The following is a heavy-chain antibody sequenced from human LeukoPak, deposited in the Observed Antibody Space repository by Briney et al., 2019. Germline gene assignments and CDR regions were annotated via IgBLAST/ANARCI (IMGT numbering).Heavy chain of an antibody. CDR2: IYYSGST. D-gene: IGHD6-19*01. V-gene: IGHV4-59*08. CDR1: GGSITTDY. Sequence: SSETLSLTCTVSGGSITTDYWSCIRQPPERGLEWIGYIYYSGSTNYNPSLKSRVTMSIDTSKNQFSLKLTSVTAADTAVYYCARHGSDGSFDYWGRGALATVSS. J-gene: IGHJ4*02. CDR3: ARHGSDGSFDY.